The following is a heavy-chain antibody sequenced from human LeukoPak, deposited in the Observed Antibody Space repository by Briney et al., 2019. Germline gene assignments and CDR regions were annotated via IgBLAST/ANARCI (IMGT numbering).Heavy chain of an antibody. CDR3: ARGIAVAPGDTFDI. D-gene: IGHD6-19*01. J-gene: IGHJ3*02. CDR1: GFTFITYG. CDR2: IYPNSGGT. Sequence: ASVKVSCKASGFTFITYGFGWVRQAPGQGLEWMGWIYPNSGGTNYAQKFQGRVTMTRDTSISTGYMELSSLRSDDTAVYYCARGIAVAPGDTFDIWGQGTMVTVSS. V-gene: IGHV1-2*02.